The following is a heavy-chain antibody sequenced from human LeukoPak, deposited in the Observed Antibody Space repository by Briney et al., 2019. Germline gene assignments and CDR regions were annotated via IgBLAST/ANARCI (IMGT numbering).Heavy chain of an antibody. CDR3: AKDRYGDYEAPFHYYMDA. J-gene: IGHJ6*03. D-gene: IGHD5-12*01. V-gene: IGHV1-2*02. CDR2: INPNSGVT. CDR1: GYTFSGFY. Sequence: ASVKVSCKASGYTFSGFYIHWVRQAPGQGLEWMGWINPNSGVTNYAQKLQGRVTITRDTPIDTAYMQLSRLRSDGTAVYYCAKDRYGDYEAPFHYYMDAWGRGTTVTVSS.